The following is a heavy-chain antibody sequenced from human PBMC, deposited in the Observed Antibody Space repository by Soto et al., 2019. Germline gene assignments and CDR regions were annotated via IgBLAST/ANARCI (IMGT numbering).Heavy chain of an antibody. CDR3: ARSVAVPGAHIDY. V-gene: IGHV4-59*01. CDR2: VYYTGST. D-gene: IGHD6-19*01. CDR1: GGSISGSY. Sequence: SETLSLTCSVSGGSISGSYWSWIRQSPGKGLEWLGYVYYTGSTNYSPSLRSRVSVSVDTSKNEFSLRLSSVTAADTAVYFCARSVAVPGAHIDYWGQGTQVTVSS. J-gene: IGHJ4*02.